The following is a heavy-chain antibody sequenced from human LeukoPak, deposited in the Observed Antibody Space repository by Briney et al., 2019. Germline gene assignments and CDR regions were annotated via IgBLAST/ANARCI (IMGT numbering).Heavy chain of an antibody. D-gene: IGHD3-3*01. CDR2: IYASGST. CDR1: GGSISSDY. Sequence: SETLSLTCSVSGGSISSDYWSWIRQPAGKGLEWIGRIYASGSTNYNPSLKSRVTMSVGTSRNQFSLKLSSVTAADTAVYYCARENRDDFWSGNNWFDPWGQGTLVTVSS. V-gene: IGHV4-4*07. CDR3: ARENRDDFWSGNNWFDP. J-gene: IGHJ5*02.